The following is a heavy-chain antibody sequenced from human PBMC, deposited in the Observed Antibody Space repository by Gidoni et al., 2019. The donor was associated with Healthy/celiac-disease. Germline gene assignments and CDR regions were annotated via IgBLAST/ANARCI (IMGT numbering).Heavy chain of an antibody. CDR1: GFTFSSYS. V-gene: IGHV3-21*01. J-gene: IGHJ4*02. Sequence: EVQLVESGGGLVKPGGSLRLSCAASGFTFSSYSMNWVRQAPGKGLEWVSSISSSSSYIYYADSVKSRFTISRDNAKNSLYLQMNSLRAEDTAVYYCASEIVSVAGTDYWGQGTLVTVSS. CDR3: ASEIVSVAGTDY. CDR2: ISSSSSYI. D-gene: IGHD6-19*01.